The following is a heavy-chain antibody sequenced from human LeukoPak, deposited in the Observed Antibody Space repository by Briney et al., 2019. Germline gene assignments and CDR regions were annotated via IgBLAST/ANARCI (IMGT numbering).Heavy chain of an antibody. CDR3: ARDIRYSGSHVDH. CDR2: ISSSSSYI. D-gene: IGHD1-26*01. Sequence: GGSLRLSCAASGFTFSSYGMNWVRQAPGKGLEWVAAISSSSSYIYYADSLKGRFTISRDNAKNSLYLQMNSLRAEDTAVYYCARDIRYSGSHVDHWGQGTLVTVSS. V-gene: IGHV3-21*06. J-gene: IGHJ1*01. CDR1: GFTFSSYG.